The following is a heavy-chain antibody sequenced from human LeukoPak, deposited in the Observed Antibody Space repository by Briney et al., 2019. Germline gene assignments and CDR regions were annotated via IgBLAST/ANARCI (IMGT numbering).Heavy chain of an antibody. Sequence: GGSLRLSCVDSGFTFSSYALSWVRQVPGKGLEWVSGISDNGGSTYYADSVKGRSTISRDNSKNTLYLQMNSLRVEDTAKYYCASRQGLGWHYVNWGQGTLVTVSS. D-gene: IGHD3-10*02. CDR1: GFTFSSYA. CDR3: ASRQGLGWHYVN. CDR2: ISDNGGST. J-gene: IGHJ4*02. V-gene: IGHV3-23*01.